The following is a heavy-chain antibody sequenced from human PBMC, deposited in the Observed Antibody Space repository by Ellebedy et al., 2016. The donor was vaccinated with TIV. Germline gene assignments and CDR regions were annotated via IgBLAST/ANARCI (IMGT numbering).Heavy chain of an antibody. CDR3: ARNPRGSYPFDY. CDR1: GGSFSGYY. D-gene: IGHD1-26*01. CDR2: INHSGST. J-gene: IGHJ4*02. V-gene: IGHV4-34*01. Sequence: SETLSLTCAVYGGSFSGYYWSWIRQPPGKGLEWIGEINHSGSTNYNPSIKSRVTISVDTSKNQFSLKLSSVTAADTAVYYCARNPRGSYPFDYWGQGTLVTVSS.